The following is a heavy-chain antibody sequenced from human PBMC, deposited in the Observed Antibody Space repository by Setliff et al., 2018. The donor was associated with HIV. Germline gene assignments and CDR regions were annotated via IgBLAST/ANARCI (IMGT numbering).Heavy chain of an antibody. CDR1: GGSISSNY. J-gene: IGHJ3*02. CDR3: ARFPLLHKNAFDI. V-gene: IGHV4-59*01. D-gene: IGHD2-15*01. CDR2: IYYSGST. Sequence: PSETLSLTCTVSGGSISSNYWGWMRQPPGKGLEWIGHIYYSGSTNCNPSLKSRVTISVDTSRNQFSLNLSSVTAADTAVYYCARFPLLHKNAFDIWGQGTMVTVSS.